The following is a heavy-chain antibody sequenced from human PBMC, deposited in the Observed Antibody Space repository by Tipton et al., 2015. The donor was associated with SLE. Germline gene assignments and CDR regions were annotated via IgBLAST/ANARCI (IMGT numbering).Heavy chain of an antibody. D-gene: IGHD3-10*01. CDR2: IYYSGST. Sequence: TLSLTCTVSGGSISSYYWSWIRQPPGKGLEWIGYIYYSGSTNYNPSLKSRVTISVDTSKNQFSLKLSSVTAADTAVYYCARGNGSGSYQDYWGQGTLVTVSS. CDR3: ARGNGSGSYQDY. V-gene: IGHV4-59*01. J-gene: IGHJ4*02. CDR1: GGSISSYY.